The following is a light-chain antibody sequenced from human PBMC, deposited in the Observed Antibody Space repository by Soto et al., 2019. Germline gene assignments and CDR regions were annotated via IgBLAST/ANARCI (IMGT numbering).Light chain of an antibody. Sequence: EIVMTQSPATLSLSPGERATLSCRASQSVSDYLAWYQQKPGQAPRLLFHGASTRATGIPARFSGSGSGTEVTLTISSLQSEDFAVYYCQQYNDWSWTFGQGTKVEIK. CDR2: GAS. CDR1: QSVSDY. J-gene: IGKJ1*01. V-gene: IGKV3D-15*01. CDR3: QQYNDWSWT.